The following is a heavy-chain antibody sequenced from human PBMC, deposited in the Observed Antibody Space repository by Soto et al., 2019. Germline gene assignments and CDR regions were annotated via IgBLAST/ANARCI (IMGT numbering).Heavy chain of an antibody. CDR2: INPSGGST. CDR1: GYTFTSYY. CDR3: AREWAGSSACPRYYDAGMDV. V-gene: IGHV1-46*01. D-gene: IGHD6-6*01. Sequence: QVQLVQSGAEVKKPGASVKVSCKASGYTFTSYYMHWVRQAPGQGLEWMGIINPSGGSTSYAQKFPGRVTRRRETARSRVYMGLSRRRSEDRAVYYCAREWAGSSACPRYYDAGMDVW. J-gene: IGHJ6*01.